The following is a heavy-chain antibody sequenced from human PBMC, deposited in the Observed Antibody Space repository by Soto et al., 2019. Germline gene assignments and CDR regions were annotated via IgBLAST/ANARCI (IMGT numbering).Heavy chain of an antibody. D-gene: IGHD5-18*01. CDR1: GGSISSSSYY. CDR2: IYYSGST. J-gene: IGHJ6*01. V-gene: IGHV4-39*01. Sequence: TLSLTCTVSGGSISSSSYYWGWIRQPPGKGLEWIGSIYYSGSTYYNPSLKSRVTISVDTSKNQFSLKLSSVTAADTAVYYCASERDTASHQYYYYYGMDVWGQGTTVTVSS. CDR3: ASERDTASHQYYYYYGMDV.